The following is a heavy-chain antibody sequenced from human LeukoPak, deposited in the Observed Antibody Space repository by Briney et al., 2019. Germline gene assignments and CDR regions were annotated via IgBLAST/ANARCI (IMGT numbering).Heavy chain of an antibody. J-gene: IGHJ5*02. Sequence: GSLRLSCAASGFTFSSYWMHWVRQGPGKGLEWVSRMDPDGRTIDYADSVKDRFTISRDNAKDTLYLQMSSLRDEDTAAYYLSDLCGRDDQWGRGTLVTVSS. V-gene: IGHV3-74*01. CDR1: GFTFSSYW. CDR3: SDLCGRDDQ. D-gene: IGHD1-1*01. CDR2: MDPDGRTI.